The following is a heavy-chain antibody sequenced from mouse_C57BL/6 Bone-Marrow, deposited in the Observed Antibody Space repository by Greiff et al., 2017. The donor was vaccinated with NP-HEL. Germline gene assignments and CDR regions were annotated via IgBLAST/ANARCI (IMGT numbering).Heavy chain of an antibody. CDR2: IYPRDGST. CDR3: ARRRIYDGYYGPFDY. D-gene: IGHD2-3*01. J-gene: IGHJ2*01. Sequence: VQRVESGPELVKPGASVKLSCKASGYTFTSYDINWVKQRPGQGLEWIGWIYPRDGSTKYNEKFKGKATLTVDTSSSTAYMELHSLTSEDSAVYFCARRRIYDGYYGPFDYGSQGTTLTVSS. CDR1: GYTFTSYD. V-gene: IGHV1-85*01.